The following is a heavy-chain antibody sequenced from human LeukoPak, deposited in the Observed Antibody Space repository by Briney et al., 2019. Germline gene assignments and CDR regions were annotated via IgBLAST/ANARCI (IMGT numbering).Heavy chain of an antibody. CDR2: ISGSGGST. V-gene: IGHV3-23*01. CDR1: GFTFSSYA. CDR3: ASGCSNYDSSGYCFEY. Sequence: GGSLRLSCAASGFTFSSYAMSWVRQAPGKGLEWVSVISGSGGSTYYADSVKGRFTLSRDNSKNTLSLQMNSLRAEDTAVYYCASGCSNYDSSGYCFEYWGQGTLVTVSS. D-gene: IGHD3-22*01. J-gene: IGHJ4*02.